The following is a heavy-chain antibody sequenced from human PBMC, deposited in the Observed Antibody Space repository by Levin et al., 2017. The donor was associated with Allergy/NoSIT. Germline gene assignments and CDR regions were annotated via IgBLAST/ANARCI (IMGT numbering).Heavy chain of an antibody. CDR3: ARSQFVVLVPGAIGGGGMGL. D-gene: IGHD2-2*01. V-gene: IGHV3-30-3*01. Sequence: GESLKISCSASGFTFSNNGMHWVRQAPGKGREWVASVSFDGVKDVYADSVKGRFSISRDNSKSTLYLQMNSLRPEDTAVYYCARSQFVVLVPGAIGGGGMGLWGQGTTVTVSS. CDR1: GFTFSNNG. J-gene: IGHJ6*02. CDR2: VSFDGVKD.